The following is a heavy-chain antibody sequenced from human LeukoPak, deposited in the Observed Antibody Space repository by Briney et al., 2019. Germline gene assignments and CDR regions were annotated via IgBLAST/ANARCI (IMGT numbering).Heavy chain of an antibody. J-gene: IGHJ4*02. CDR1: GYTFTSYG. CDR3: ARTGIAVAGTGGRPDY. V-gene: IGHV1-18*01. Sequence: ASVKVSCKASGYTFTSYGISWVRQAPGQGLEWMGWISAYNGNTNYAQKLQGRVTMTTDTPTSTAYMELRSLRSDDTAVYYCARTGIAVAGTGGRPDYWGQGTLVTVSS. CDR2: ISAYNGNT. D-gene: IGHD6-19*01.